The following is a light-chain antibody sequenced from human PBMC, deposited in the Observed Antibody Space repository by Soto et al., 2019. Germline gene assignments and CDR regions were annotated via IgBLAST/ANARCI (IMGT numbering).Light chain of an antibody. V-gene: IGKV1-39*01. J-gene: IGKJ4*01. CDR3: QQSYSIPLT. CDR1: QSISSY. Sequence: DIQMTQSPSSLSASVGDRVTITCRASQSISSYLNWYQQKPGKAPKLLIYAASRLQSGVPSRFSGSGSGTDFTLTISSLQPEDFATYYCQQSYSIPLTFGGGTEVEIK. CDR2: AAS.